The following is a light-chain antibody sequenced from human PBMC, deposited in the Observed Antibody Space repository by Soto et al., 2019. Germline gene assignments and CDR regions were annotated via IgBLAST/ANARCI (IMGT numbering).Light chain of an antibody. CDR1: QSVSSSY. CDR3: QQYGNSPLT. Sequence: EIVLTQSPGTLSFSPGERATLSCRASQSVSSSYLAWYQQKPGQAPRLLIYVASSRATGIPDRFSGSGSGTDFTLTISRLETEDFAVYYCQQYGNSPLTFGGGTKVEIK. J-gene: IGKJ4*01. CDR2: VAS. V-gene: IGKV3-20*01.